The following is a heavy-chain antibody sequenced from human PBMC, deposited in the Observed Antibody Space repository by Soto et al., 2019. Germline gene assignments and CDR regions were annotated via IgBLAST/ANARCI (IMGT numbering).Heavy chain of an antibody. V-gene: IGHV4-59*01. Sequence: SETLSLTCTVSGPSISSYYWSWIRQPPGKGLEWIGYIYYSGSTNYNPSLKSRVTISVDTSKNQFSLKLSSVTAADTAVYYCARHTYYDILTGYSSYYYYGMDVWGQGTTVTVS. J-gene: IGHJ6*02. CDR3: ARHTYYDILTGYSSYYYYGMDV. CDR2: IYYSGST. CDR1: GPSISSYY. D-gene: IGHD3-9*01.